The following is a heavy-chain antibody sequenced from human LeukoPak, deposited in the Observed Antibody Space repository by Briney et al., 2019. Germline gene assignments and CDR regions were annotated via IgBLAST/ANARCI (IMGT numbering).Heavy chain of an antibody. J-gene: IGHJ4*02. D-gene: IGHD3-22*01. CDR2: ISGSGGST. Sequence: GGSLRLSCAASGFTFSSYAMSWVRQAPGKGLEWASAISGSGGSTYYADSVKGRFTISRDNSKNTLYLQMNSLRAEDTAVYYCAKDPYDSSGYYDYWGQGTLVTVSS. V-gene: IGHV3-23*01. CDR3: AKDPYDSSGYYDY. CDR1: GFTFSSYA.